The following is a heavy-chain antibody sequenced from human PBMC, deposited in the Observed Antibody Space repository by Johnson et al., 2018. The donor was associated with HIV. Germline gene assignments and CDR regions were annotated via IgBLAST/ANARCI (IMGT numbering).Heavy chain of an antibody. CDR2: IKRQIEGETT. D-gene: IGHD3-16*02. J-gene: IGHJ3*02. CDR3: TTAIVIDAFDI. Sequence: VQLVESGGGLVKPGGSLRLSCAASGFTFSNVWMTWVRQAPGKGLEWVGRIKRQIEGETTGYAAPVKGRFTISRDDSKNTLYLQMNSLTTEDTAVYYCTTAIVIDAFDIWGQGTMVTVSS. V-gene: IGHV3-15*01. CDR1: GFTFSNVW.